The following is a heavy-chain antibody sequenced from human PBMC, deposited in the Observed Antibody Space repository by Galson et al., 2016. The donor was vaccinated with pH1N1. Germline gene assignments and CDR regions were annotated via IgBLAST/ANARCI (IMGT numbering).Heavy chain of an antibody. Sequence: SLTCTVSGGSVSSSSYYWGWIRQPPGRGLEWIGSFYDRGSTYYNPALTSRVAISVDMSKNQFSLKVNSVTAADAAVYYCATIKAVSGPLYMDVWGKGTTVTGSS. V-gene: IGHV4-39*07. D-gene: IGHD5/OR15-5a*01. CDR3: ATIKAVSGPLYMDV. CDR2: FYDRGST. CDR1: GGSVSSSSYY. J-gene: IGHJ6*03.